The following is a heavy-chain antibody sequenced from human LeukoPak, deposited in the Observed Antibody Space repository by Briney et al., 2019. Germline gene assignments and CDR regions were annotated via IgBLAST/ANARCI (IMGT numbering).Heavy chain of an antibody. Sequence: GGSLRLSCTASGFSVTSNYMNWVRQAPGKGLEWVSLIYSDGSTYHADSVKGRFTISRDKSNNMVYLQMSNLRVEDTAMYYCTRDPPAVLLGTYGWGQGALVTVSS. CDR3: TRDPPAVLLGTYG. CDR2: IYSDGST. CDR1: GFSVTSNY. D-gene: IGHD2/OR15-2a*01. J-gene: IGHJ4*02. V-gene: IGHV3-66*01.